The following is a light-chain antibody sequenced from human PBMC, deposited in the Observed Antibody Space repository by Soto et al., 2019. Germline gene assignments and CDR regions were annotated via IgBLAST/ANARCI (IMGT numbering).Light chain of an antibody. J-gene: IGLJ1*01. V-gene: IGLV2-8*01. Sequence: HSALTQPPSASGSPGQSVTISCTGTSSDIGGYTYVSWYQHHPGKAPKLMIYEVSKRPSGVPDRFSGSKSGNTASLTVSGLQAEDEADYYCTSYAGSNSYVFGTGTKLTVL. CDR1: SSDIGGYTY. CDR2: EVS. CDR3: TSYAGSNSYV.